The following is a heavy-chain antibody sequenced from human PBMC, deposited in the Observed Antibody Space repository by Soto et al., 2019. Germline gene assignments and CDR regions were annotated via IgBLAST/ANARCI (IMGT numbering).Heavy chain of an antibody. CDR3: ARGEWLPHGGDYYYYYGMDV. D-gene: IGHD6-19*01. CDR1: GFTFSSYS. CDR2: ISSSSSYI. Sequence: EVQLVESGGGLVKPGGSLRLSCAASGFTFSSYSMNWVRQAPGKGLEWVSSISSSSSYIYYADSVKGGFTISRDNAKNSLYLQMNSLRAEDTAVYYCARGEWLPHGGDYYYYYGMDVWGQGTTVTVSS. J-gene: IGHJ6*02. V-gene: IGHV3-21*01.